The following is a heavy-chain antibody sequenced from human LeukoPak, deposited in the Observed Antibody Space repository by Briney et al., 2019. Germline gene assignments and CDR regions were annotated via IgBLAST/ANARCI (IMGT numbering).Heavy chain of an antibody. V-gene: IGHV4-61*02. CDR1: GGSISSGSYY. Sequence: PSQTLSLTCTVSGGSISSGSYYWSWIRQPAGKGLEWIGRIYTSGSTNYNPSLKSRVTISVDTSKNQFSLMLSSVTAADTAVYYCARGERLGLDYWGQGTLVSVSS. D-gene: IGHD6-25*01. CDR3: ARGERLGLDY. CDR2: IYTSGST. J-gene: IGHJ4*02.